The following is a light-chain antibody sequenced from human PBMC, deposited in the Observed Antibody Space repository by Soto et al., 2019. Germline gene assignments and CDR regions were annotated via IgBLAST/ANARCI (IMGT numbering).Light chain of an antibody. V-gene: IGLV2-14*01. CDR1: SSDVGAYDY. Sequence: QSALTQPASVSGSPGQSITISCTGTSSDVGAYDYVSWYQQHPGKAPKLIIYEVTHRPSGVSNRFSGSKSGYTASLTISGLQAEDEADYYCSSYTGSSNYVFGTGTKVTVL. CDR3: SSYTGSSNYV. CDR2: EVT. J-gene: IGLJ1*01.